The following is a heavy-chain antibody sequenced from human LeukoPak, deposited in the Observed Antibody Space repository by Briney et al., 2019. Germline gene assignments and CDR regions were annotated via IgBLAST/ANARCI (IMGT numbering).Heavy chain of an antibody. J-gene: IGHJ4*02. CDR3: ASTHPHSYGHYTFDY. Sequence: PGGSLRLSCAASGFTFSSYAMHWVRQAPGKGLEWVAVKSYDGSNKYYADSVKGRFTISRDNSKNTLYLQMNSLRAEDTAVYYCASTHPHSYGHYTFDYWGQGTLVTVSS. D-gene: IGHD5-18*01. V-gene: IGHV3-30-3*01. CDR1: GFTFSSYA. CDR2: KSYDGSNK.